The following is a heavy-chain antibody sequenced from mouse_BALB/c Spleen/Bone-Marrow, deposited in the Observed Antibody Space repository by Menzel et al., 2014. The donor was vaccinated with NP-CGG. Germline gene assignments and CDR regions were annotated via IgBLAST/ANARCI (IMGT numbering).Heavy chain of an antibody. CDR1: GFTFSDYY. CDR3: ARDSNCAMDY. Sequence: EVKLQESGGGLVKPGGSLKLSCAVSGFTFSDYYMYWVRQNPEKRLEWVATINDGGSYTYYPDSVKGRFTISRGNAKNNLYLQMSSLKSEDTAMYYCARDSNCAMDYWGQGTSVTVSS. J-gene: IGHJ4*01. CDR2: INDGGSYT. D-gene: IGHD2-5*01. V-gene: IGHV5-4*02.